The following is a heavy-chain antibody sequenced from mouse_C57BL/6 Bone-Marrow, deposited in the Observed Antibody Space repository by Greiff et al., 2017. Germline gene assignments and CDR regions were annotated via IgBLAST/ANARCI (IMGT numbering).Heavy chain of an antibody. CDR2: IDPSDSYP. D-gene: IGHD3-3*01. J-gene: IGHJ3*01. Sequence: QVQLQQPGAELVKPGASVKLSCKASGYTFTSYWMQWVKQRPGQGLEWIGEIDPSDSYPNYNQKFKGKATLTVDKSSSTAYMQLSSLTSEDSAVYYCAREYSYGAWFADWGQGTLVTVSA. CDR1: GYTFTSYW. V-gene: IGHV1-50*01. CDR3: AREYSYGAWFAD.